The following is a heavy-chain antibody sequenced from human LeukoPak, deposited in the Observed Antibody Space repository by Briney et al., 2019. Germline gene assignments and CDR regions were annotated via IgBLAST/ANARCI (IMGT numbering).Heavy chain of an antibody. D-gene: IGHD6-19*01. CDR3: ARGSVAGKGWYFDY. Sequence: SETLSLTCTVSGGSISSYYWSWIRQPPGKGLEWIGYIYYSGSTNYNPSLKSRVTISVDTSKNQFSLKLSSVTAADTAVYYCARGSVAGKGWYFDYWGQGTLVTVSS. CDR2: IYYSGST. CDR1: GGSISSYY. J-gene: IGHJ4*02. V-gene: IGHV4-59*01.